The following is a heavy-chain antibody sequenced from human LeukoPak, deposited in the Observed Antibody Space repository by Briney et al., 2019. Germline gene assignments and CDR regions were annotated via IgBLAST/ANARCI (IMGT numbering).Heavy chain of an antibody. Sequence: PSEALSLTCTVSGGSITSNSYYWGWIRQPPGKGLEWIVSITYSGSTYYNPSLKRRVTISVDTSKNQFSLKLSSVTAADTAVYYCARDDVRGYSYSFDYWGQGTLVTVSS. D-gene: IGHD5-18*01. CDR3: ARDDVRGYSYSFDY. V-gene: IGHV4-39*07. J-gene: IGHJ4*02. CDR1: GGSITSNSYY. CDR2: ITYSGST.